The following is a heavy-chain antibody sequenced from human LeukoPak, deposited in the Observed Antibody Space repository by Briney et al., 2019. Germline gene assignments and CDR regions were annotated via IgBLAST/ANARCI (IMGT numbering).Heavy chain of an antibody. CDR2: ICSGGDT. CDR1: GFTVSNNY. V-gene: IGHV3-66*01. J-gene: IGHJ5*02. Sequence: GGSLRLSCAASGFTVSNNYMNWVRQAPGKGLEWVSLICSGGDTHYADSVKGRFTISRDSSKNTLYLQMNSLRAEDTAVYYCARDPPAVRTNTYAWGQGTLVTVSS. CDR3: ARDPPAVRTNTYA. D-gene: IGHD4/OR15-4a*01.